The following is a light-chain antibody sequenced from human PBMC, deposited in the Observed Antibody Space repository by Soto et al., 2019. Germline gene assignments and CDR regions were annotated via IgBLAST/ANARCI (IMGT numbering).Light chain of an antibody. CDR1: SSDVGGYNY. Sequence: QSALTQPGSVSGSPGQSITISCTGTSSDVGGYNYVSWYQHRPGKAPKLMIYDVSNRPSGVSNRFSGFKSGNTASLTISGLQAEDEADYYCGSYTSSSTRVFGTGTKVTVL. J-gene: IGLJ1*01. CDR2: DVS. V-gene: IGLV2-14*03. CDR3: GSYTSSSTRV.